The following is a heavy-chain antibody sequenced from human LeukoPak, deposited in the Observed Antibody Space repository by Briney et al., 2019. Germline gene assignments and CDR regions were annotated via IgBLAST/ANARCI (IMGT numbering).Heavy chain of an antibody. J-gene: IGHJ4*02. D-gene: IGHD3-3*01. CDR1: GYTLTELS. CDR2: FDPEDGET. Sequence: ASVQVSCKVSGYTLTELSMHWVRQAPGKGLEWMGGFDPEDGETIYAQKFQGRVTMTEDTSTDTAYMELSSLRSEDTAVYYCATYDPEVNLFDYWGQGTLVTVSS. CDR3: ATYDPEVNLFDY. V-gene: IGHV1-24*01.